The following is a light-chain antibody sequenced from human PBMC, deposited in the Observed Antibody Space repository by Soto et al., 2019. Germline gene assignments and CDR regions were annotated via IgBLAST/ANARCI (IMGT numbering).Light chain of an antibody. CDR1: SSNIGAGYD. V-gene: IGLV1-40*01. Sequence: QSVLTQPPSVSGAPGQRVTISCTGSSSNIGAGYDVHWYQQLPGTAPKLLIYGNSNRPSGVPDRFSGSKSGTSASLAITGLHDEDEADYYCQSYDSSLSGHVVFGGGTKVTVL. CDR2: GNS. J-gene: IGLJ2*01. CDR3: QSYDSSLSGHVV.